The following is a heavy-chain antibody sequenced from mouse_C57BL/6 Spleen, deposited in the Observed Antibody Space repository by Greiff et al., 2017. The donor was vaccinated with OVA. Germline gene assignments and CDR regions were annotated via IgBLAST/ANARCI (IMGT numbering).Heavy chain of an antibody. D-gene: IGHD2-3*01. J-gene: IGHJ4*01. Sequence: QVQLKQPGAELVRPGSSVKLSCKASGYTFTSYWMHWVKQRPIQGLEWIGNIDPSDSETHYNQKFKDKATLTVDKSSSTAYMQLSSPTSEDSAVYYGARFSDGYYPYAMDYWGQGTSVTVSS. CDR2: IDPSDSET. V-gene: IGHV1-52*01. CDR1: GYTFTSYW. CDR3: ARFSDGYYPYAMDY.